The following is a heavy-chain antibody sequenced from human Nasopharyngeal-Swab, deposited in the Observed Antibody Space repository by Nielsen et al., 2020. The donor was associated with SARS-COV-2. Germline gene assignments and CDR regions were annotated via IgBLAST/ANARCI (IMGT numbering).Heavy chain of an antibody. V-gene: IGHV1-18*01. CDR1: GYTFTSYG. CDR2: ISAYNGNT. Sequence: ASVKISCKASGYTFTSYGISWVLQAPGQGLEWMGWISAYNGNTNYAQKLQGRVTMTTDTSTSTAYMELRSLRSDDTAVYYCAGISGWAYIYYYGMDVWGQGTTVTVSS. D-gene: IGHD3-10*01. CDR3: AGISGWAYIYYYGMDV. J-gene: IGHJ6*02.